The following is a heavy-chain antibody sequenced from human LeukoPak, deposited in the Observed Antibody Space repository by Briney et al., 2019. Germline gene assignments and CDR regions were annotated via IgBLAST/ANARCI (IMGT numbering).Heavy chain of an antibody. CDR3: ARDLVAVADTYYYYYMVV. CDR1: GFTFSSYS. V-gene: IGHV3-21*01. J-gene: IGHJ6*03. Sequence: PGGSLRLSCAASGFTFSSYSMNWVRQAPGKGLGWVSSISSSSSYIYYADSVKGRFTISRDNAKNSLYLQMNSLRAEDTAVYYCARDLVAVADTYYYYYMVVWGKGTTVTVSS. CDR2: ISSSSSYI. D-gene: IGHD6-19*01.